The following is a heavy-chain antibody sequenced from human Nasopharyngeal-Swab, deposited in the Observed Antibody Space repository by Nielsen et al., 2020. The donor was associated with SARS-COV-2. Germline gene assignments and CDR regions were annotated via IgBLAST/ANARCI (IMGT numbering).Heavy chain of an antibody. CDR3: AREAEDCSSASCYAAPFDS. D-gene: IGHD2-2*01. CDR2: LYYTGRS. Sequence: SETLSLTCTVSCGSISSSSYYWGWIRQPPGQVLEWIGSLYYTGRSYHNPSLKTRVTISGDSSKNQFSLRLTSVTAADTAVYYCAREAEDCSSASCYAAPFDSWGQGTLVTVSS. V-gene: IGHV4-39*02. J-gene: IGHJ4*02. CDR1: CGSISSSSYY.